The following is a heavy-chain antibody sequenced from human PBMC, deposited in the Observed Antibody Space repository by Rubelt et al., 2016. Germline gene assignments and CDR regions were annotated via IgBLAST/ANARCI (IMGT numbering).Heavy chain of an antibody. CDR2: IHAAHGNT. CDR1: GYTFTSYA. Sequence: QVQLVQSGSELKKPGASVKVSCKASGYTFTSYAMHWVSQAPGQRLAWMEWIHAAHGNTKFSQKFQGRVTITRDTSASTAYMELSSLRSEDTAVYYCARGLGLGYSSSWFNWFDPWGQGTLVTVSS. CDR3: ARGLGLGYSSSWFNWFDP. J-gene: IGHJ5*02. V-gene: IGHV1-3*01. D-gene: IGHD6-13*01.